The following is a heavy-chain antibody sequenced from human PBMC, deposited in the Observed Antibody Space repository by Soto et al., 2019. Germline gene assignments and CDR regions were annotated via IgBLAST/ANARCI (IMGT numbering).Heavy chain of an antibody. CDR3: ARRTYDSSGYYYVEYFDY. CDR1: GFTFSSYS. D-gene: IGHD3-22*01. Sequence: GGSLRLSCAASGFTFSSYSMNWVRQAPGKGLEWVSYISSSSSTIYYADSVKGRFTISRDNAKNSLYLQMNSLRAEDTAVYYCARRTYDSSGYYYVEYFDYWGQGTLVTVSS. V-gene: IGHV3-48*01. J-gene: IGHJ4*02. CDR2: ISSSSSTI.